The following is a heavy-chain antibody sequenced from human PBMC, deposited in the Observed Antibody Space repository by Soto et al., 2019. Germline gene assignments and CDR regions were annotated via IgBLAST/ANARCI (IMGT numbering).Heavy chain of an antibody. J-gene: IGHJ4*02. Sequence: PGGSLRLSCAASGSTFSSYWMSWVRQAPGKGLEWVANIKQDGSEKYYVDSVKGRFTISRDNAKNSLYLQMNSLRAEDTAVYYCARDSRRRDQWPTRPKIFDYWGQGTLVTVSS. CDR2: IKQDGSEK. CDR1: GSTFSSYW. CDR3: ARDSRRRDQWPTRPKIFDY. V-gene: IGHV3-7*01. D-gene: IGHD1-1*01.